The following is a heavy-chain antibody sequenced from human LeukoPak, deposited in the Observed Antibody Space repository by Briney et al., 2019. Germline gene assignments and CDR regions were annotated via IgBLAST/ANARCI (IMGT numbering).Heavy chain of an antibody. J-gene: IGHJ5*02. CDR1: AGSISSYY. Sequence: TSETLSLTCTVSAGSISSYYWSWIRQPPGKLLEWIGCIYYSGSTNYNPSLKSRVTISVDTSKNQFSLKLSSVTAADTAVYYCARSYTAMVPNWFDPWGQGTLVTVSS. V-gene: IGHV4-59*01. CDR3: ARSYTAMVPNWFDP. D-gene: IGHD5-18*01. CDR2: IYYSGST.